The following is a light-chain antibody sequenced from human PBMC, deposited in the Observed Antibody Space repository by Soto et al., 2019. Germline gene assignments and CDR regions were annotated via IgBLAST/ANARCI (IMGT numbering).Light chain of an antibody. CDR1: RSNVGGNP. V-gene: IGLV1-44*01. CDR3: ASWDDSLNGPV. J-gene: IGLJ1*01. CDR2: TNT. Sequence: QSVLTQPPSASGTPGQRVTIACSGSRSNVGGNPVNWYQHVPTTAPKLLIYTNTQRPSGVPDRFSGSKSGTSASLAISGLQSEDEADYYCASWDDSLNGPVFGTGTKLTVL.